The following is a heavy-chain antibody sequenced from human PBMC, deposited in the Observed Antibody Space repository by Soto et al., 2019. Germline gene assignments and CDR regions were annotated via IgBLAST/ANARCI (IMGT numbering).Heavy chain of an antibody. D-gene: IGHD2-2*01. CDR2: ITASADTT. J-gene: IGHJ3*02. V-gene: IGHV3-23*01. CDR3: AKVRPLRDCTSTSCLGAFDI. CDR1: AFTFRSYA. Sequence: EEQLLESGGGLVRPGGSLRLSCAASAFTFRSYAMSWVRQAPGKGLDWVSAITASADTTYYADSVKGRFTISRDNSKNTLYLRMNSLRAEDTAVYYCAKVRPLRDCTSTSCLGAFDIRGQGTMVTVS.